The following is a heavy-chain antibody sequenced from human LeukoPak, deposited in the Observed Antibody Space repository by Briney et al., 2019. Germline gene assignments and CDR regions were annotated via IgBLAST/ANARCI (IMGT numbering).Heavy chain of an antibody. CDR3: ARPAYSSSSAFDY. V-gene: IGHV5-51*01. Sequence: GESLKISCKGSGYSFISYWIGWVRQMPGKGLEWMGIIYPGDSDTRYSPSFQGQVTIPADKSISTAYLQWSSLKASDTAMYYCARPAYSSSSAFDYWGQGTLVTVSS. CDR2: IYPGDSDT. J-gene: IGHJ4*02. D-gene: IGHD6-6*01. CDR1: GYSFISYW.